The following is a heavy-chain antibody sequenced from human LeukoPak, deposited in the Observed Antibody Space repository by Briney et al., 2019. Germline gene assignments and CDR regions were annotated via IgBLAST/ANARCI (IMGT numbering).Heavy chain of an antibody. CDR2: ISYDGTNK. Sequence: GRSLRLSCAASGFTFSSYGMHWVRQAPGKGLEWVAVISYDGTNKYYADSVKGRFTISRDNSKNTLYLQMNSLRAEDTAVYYCAKDRAMGSYFDYWRQGTLVTVSS. J-gene: IGHJ4*02. CDR1: GFTFSSYG. D-gene: IGHD5-18*01. V-gene: IGHV3-30*18. CDR3: AKDRAMGSYFDY.